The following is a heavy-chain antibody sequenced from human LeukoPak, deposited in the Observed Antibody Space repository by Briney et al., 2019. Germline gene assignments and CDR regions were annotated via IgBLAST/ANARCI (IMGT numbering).Heavy chain of an antibody. Sequence: GGSLRLPCAASGFTFSSYSMNWVRQAPGKGLEWVSSISSSSSYIYYADSVKGRFTISRDNAKNSLYLQMNSLRAEDTAVYYCARGPYYYDSSGYNPSHFDYWGQGTLVTVSS. V-gene: IGHV3-21*01. CDR2: ISSSSSYI. J-gene: IGHJ4*02. CDR1: GFTFSSYS. D-gene: IGHD3-22*01. CDR3: ARGPYYYDSSGYNPSHFDY.